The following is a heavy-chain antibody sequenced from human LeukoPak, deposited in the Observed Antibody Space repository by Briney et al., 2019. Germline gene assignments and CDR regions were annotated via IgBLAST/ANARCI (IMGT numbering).Heavy chain of an antibody. CDR3: ARDYDYGFDN. J-gene: IGHJ4*02. CDR2: IRGSGTT. D-gene: IGHD4-17*01. Sequence: TGGSLRLSCAASGFTFSSYAMSWVRQAPGKGLEWTSHIRGSGTTDYADSVKGRFTISRDNAKNSLYLQLSSLRAEDTAVYYCARDYDYGFDNWGQGTLVTVSS. V-gene: IGHV3-48*01. CDR1: GFTFSSYA.